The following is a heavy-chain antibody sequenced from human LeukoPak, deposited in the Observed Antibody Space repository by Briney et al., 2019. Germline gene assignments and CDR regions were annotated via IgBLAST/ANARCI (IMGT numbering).Heavy chain of an antibody. Sequence: SETLSLTCTVSGGSISSGDYYWSWIRQPPGKDLEWIRYIYYSGSTYYNPSLKSRVTISVDTSKNQFSLKLSSVTAADTAVYYCARFHQVLRYFDWPKYYFDYWGQGTLVTVSS. CDR3: ARFHQVLRYFDWPKYYFDY. D-gene: IGHD3-9*01. J-gene: IGHJ4*02. CDR1: GGSISSGDYY. V-gene: IGHV4-30-4*01. CDR2: IYYSGST.